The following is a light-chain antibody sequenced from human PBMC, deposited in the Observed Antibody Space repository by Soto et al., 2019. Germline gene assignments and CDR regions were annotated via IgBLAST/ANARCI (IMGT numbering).Light chain of an antibody. Sequence: EIVMTQSPASLSVSACERATFSSRASQNIISHLAWYQQKPGQAPRLLIYGASTRATGIPARFSGSGSGTEFTLTISSLQSEDFEIYYCQQYNNWPITFGQGTRLEIK. J-gene: IGKJ5*01. CDR2: GAS. CDR3: QQYNNWPIT. CDR1: QNIISH. V-gene: IGKV3-15*01.